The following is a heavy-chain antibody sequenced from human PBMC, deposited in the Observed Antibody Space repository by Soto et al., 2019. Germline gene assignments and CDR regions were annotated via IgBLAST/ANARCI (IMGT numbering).Heavy chain of an antibody. CDR3: ARGRAAGTGLYYYYGMDV. CDR2: INHSGST. J-gene: IGHJ6*02. V-gene: IGHV4-34*01. CDR1: GGSFSGYY. D-gene: IGHD6-19*01. Sequence: QVQLQQWGAGLLKPSETLSLTCAVYGGSFSGYYWSWIRQPPGKGLEWIGEINHSGSTNYNPSLKSRVTISVDTSKNQFSLKLSSVTAADTAVYYCARGRAAGTGLYYYYGMDVWGQGTTVTVSS.